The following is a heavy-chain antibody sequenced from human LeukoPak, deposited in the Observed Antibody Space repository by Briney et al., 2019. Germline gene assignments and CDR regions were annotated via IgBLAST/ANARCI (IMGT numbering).Heavy chain of an antibody. CDR3: ARANLSRWFGELIGFDP. CDR1: GGSISSSSYY. D-gene: IGHD3-10*01. Sequence: PSETLSLTCTVSGGSISSSSYYWGWIRQPPGKGLEWIGSIYYSGSTYYNLSLKSRVTISVDTSKNQFSLKLSSVTAADTAVYYCARANLSRWFGELIGFDPWGQGTLVTVSS. J-gene: IGHJ5*02. V-gene: IGHV4-39*07. CDR2: IYYSGST.